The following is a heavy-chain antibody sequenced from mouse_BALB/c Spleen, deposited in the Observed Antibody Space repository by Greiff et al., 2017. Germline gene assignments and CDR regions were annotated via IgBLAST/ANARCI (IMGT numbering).Heavy chain of an antibody. V-gene: IGHV1-52*01. CDR1: GYTFTSYW. Sequence: QVQLQQPGAELVRPGASVKLSCKASGYTFTSYWMNWVQQRPEQGLEWSGRIDPYDSATHYNQKFKDKAILTVDKSSSTAYMQLSSLTSEDSAVYYCARWVTTATSWVAYWGQGTLVTVSA. CDR3: ARWVTTATSWVAY. J-gene: IGHJ3*01. CDR2: IDPYDSAT. D-gene: IGHD1-2*01.